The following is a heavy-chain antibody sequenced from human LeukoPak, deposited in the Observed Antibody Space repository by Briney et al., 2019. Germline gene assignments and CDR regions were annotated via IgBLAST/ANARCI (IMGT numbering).Heavy chain of an antibody. J-gene: IGHJ5*02. CDR3: AKGGGWLQS. V-gene: IGHV3-30*18. Sequence: PGGSLRLSCAASGFTFSSYGMHWVRQAPGKGLEWVAVISYDGSNKYYADSVKGRFTISRDNSKNTLYLQMNSLRAEDTAVYYCAKGGGWLQSWGQGTLVTVSS. CDR2: ISYDGSNK. D-gene: IGHD5-24*01. CDR1: GFTFSSYG.